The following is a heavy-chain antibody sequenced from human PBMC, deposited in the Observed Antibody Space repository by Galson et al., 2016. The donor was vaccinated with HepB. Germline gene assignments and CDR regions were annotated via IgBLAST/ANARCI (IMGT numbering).Heavy chain of an antibody. J-gene: IGHJ4*02. CDR2: ISSVAGTT. Sequence: SLRLSCAASGFNVSSYALHWVRQAPGKGLEYFSGISSVAGTTYYVDSVRGRFTISRDNSKNTLYGQMNSLRDEDTAFYFCVARKVRDFILVEYWGQGTLVTVSS. D-gene: IGHD2-21*01. V-gene: IGHV3-64*05. CDR3: VARKVRDFILVEY. CDR1: GFNVSSYA.